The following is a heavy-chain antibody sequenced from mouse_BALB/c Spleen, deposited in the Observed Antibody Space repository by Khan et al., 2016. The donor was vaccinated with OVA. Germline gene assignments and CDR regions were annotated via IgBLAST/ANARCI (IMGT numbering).Heavy chain of an antibody. CDR3: ARGNYYGYYFDY. D-gene: IGHD1-1*01. CDR2: ISYSGGT. J-gene: IGHJ2*01. CDR1: GYSITSGYA. V-gene: IGHV3-2*02. Sequence: EVELVESGPGLVKPSQSLSLTCTVTGYSITSGYAWNWIRQFPGNKLEWMGYISYSGGTSYNPSLKSRISITRDTSKNQFFLQLNSVTTDDTATYYCARGNYYGYYFDYWGQGTPLTVSS.